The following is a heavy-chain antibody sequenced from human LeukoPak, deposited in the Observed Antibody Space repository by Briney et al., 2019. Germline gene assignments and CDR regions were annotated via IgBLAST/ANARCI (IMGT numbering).Heavy chain of an antibody. CDR1: GFTFSLYA. CDR3: AKDQRGYDKPIDY. J-gene: IGHJ4*02. D-gene: IGHD5-12*01. V-gene: IGHV3-23*01. Sequence: AGGSLILSCAASGFTFSLYAMSWVRQAPGKGLEWVSAISGSGGYTDYADSVKGRFTISRDNSKNTLYVQMNSLRAEDTAVYYCAKDQRGYDKPIDYWGQGTLVTVSS. CDR2: ISGSGGYT.